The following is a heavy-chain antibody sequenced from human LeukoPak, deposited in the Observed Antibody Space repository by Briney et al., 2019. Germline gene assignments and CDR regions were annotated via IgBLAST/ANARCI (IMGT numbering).Heavy chain of an antibody. Sequence: GGSLRLSCAASGFTFSDYYMSWIRQAPGKGLEWVSYISSSGSTIYYADSVKGRFTISRDNAKNSLYLQMNSLRAEDTAVYYCASRYCSSTSCIDYWGQGTLVTVSS. CDR2: ISSSGSTI. D-gene: IGHD2-2*01. J-gene: IGHJ4*02. V-gene: IGHV3-11*04. CDR3: ASRYCSSTSCIDY. CDR1: GFTFSDYY.